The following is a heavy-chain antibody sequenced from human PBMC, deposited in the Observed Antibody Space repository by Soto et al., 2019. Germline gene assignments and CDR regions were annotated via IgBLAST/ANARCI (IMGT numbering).Heavy chain of an antibody. D-gene: IGHD5-18*01. CDR2: INHSGST. CDR1: GGSFSGYY. CDR3: ARGGYSYGYARYYGMDV. Sequence: SETLSLTCAVYGGSFSGYYWSWIRQPPGKGLEWIGEINHSGSTNYNPSLKSRVTISVDTSKNQFSLRLSSVTAADTAVYYCARGGYSYGYARYYGMDVWGQGTTVTVSS. V-gene: IGHV4-34*01. J-gene: IGHJ6*02.